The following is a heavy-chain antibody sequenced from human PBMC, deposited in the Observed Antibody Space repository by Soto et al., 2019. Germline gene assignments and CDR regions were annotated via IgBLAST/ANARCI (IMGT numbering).Heavy chain of an antibody. CDR3: ARGGSYSGSVYNPWTPSFDY. D-gene: IGHD3-10*01. CDR1: GFTVSSNY. V-gene: IGHV3-66*01. J-gene: IGHJ4*02. Sequence: EVQLVESGGVLVQPGGSLRLSCAASGFTVSSNYMIWVRQAPGKGLEWVSLIYSGGSTYYPDSVKGRFTISRDNSKNTLYLQMNSLRAEDTAVYYCARGGSYSGSVYNPWTPSFDYWGQGTLVTVSS. CDR2: IYSGGST.